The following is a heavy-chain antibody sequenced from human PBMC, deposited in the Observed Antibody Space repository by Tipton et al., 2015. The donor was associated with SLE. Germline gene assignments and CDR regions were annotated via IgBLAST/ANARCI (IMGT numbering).Heavy chain of an antibody. CDR3: ARGGVGGYDYFDH. V-gene: IGHV4-31*03. D-gene: IGHD5-12*01. CDR1: GGSISSYS. Sequence: TLSLTCTVSGGSISSYSWSWIRQHPGKGLEWIGYIYYSGSTYYNPSLKSRITISVDTSKNHFSLKLSSVAAADTAVYYCARGGVGGYDYFDHWGQGTLVTVSS. CDR2: IYYSGST. J-gene: IGHJ4*02.